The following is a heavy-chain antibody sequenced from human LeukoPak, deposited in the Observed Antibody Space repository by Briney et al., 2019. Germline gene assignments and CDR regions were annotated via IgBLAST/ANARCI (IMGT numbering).Heavy chain of an antibody. CDR1: GFTFSGYG. D-gene: IGHD1-7*01. Sequence: GRSLRLSCAASGFTFSGYGMHWVRQAPGKGLEWVAVISYDGSNKYYADSVKGRFTISRDNSKNTLYLQMNSLRAEDTAVYYCAKALSKLELTYFDYWGQGTLVTVSS. CDR3: AKALSKLELTYFDY. V-gene: IGHV3-30*18. CDR2: ISYDGSNK. J-gene: IGHJ4*02.